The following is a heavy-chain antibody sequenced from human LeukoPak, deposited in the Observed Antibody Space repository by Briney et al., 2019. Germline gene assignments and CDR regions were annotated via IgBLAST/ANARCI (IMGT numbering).Heavy chain of an antibody. J-gene: IGHJ4*02. Sequence: PGGSLRLSCAASGFTFSSYAMRWVRQAPGKGLEWVAVISYDGSNKYYADSVKGRFTISRDNSKNTLYLQMNSLRAEDTAVYYCARGVGYGDYGEDGFDYWGQGTLVTVSS. CDR1: GFTFSSYA. D-gene: IGHD4-17*01. V-gene: IGHV3-30-3*01. CDR3: ARGVGYGDYGEDGFDY. CDR2: ISYDGSNK.